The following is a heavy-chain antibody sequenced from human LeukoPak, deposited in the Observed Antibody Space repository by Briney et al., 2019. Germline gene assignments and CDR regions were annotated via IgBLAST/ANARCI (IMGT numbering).Heavy chain of an antibody. D-gene: IGHD3-10*01. J-gene: IGHJ4*02. CDR1: GSTFSRYW. Sequence: GGSLRLSCAASGSTFSRYWMHWVRQAPGNGLVWVSRVKSDGSDTIYADSVKGRFTISRDNAKNTLYLQMDSLRAEDTAVYYCTTGIGNYYYYWGQGTLVTVAS. CDR3: TTGIGNYYYY. V-gene: IGHV3-74*01. CDR2: VKSDGSDT.